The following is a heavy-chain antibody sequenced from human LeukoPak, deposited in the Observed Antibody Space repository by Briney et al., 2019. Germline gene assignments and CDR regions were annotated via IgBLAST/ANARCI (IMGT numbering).Heavy chain of an antibody. Sequence: GGSLRLSCAASGFTFSSYAMHWVRQAPGRGLEWVTVISYDGTNKYYADSVRGRFTISRDNSKNTLYLQTNSLRAEDTAVYYCARDPSNWNYAQYYFDFWGQGTLVTVSS. CDR3: ARDPSNWNYAQYYFDF. V-gene: IGHV3-30*01. J-gene: IGHJ4*02. D-gene: IGHD1-7*01. CDR1: GFTFSSYA. CDR2: ISYDGTNK.